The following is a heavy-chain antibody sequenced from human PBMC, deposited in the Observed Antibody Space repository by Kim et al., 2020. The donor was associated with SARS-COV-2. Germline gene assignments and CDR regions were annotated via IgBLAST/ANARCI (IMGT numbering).Heavy chain of an antibody. CDR2: IYYSGST. CDR1: GGSISSYY. D-gene: IGHD6-6*01. V-gene: IGHV4-59*01. J-gene: IGHJ6*03. Sequence: SETLSLTCTVSGGSISSYYWSWIRQPPGKGLEWIGYIYYSGSTNYNPSLKSRVTISVDTSKNQFSLKLSSVTAADTAVYYCARGGGIAAHTPSSYYYYMDVWGKGTTVTVSS. CDR3: ARGGGIAAHTPSSYYYYMDV.